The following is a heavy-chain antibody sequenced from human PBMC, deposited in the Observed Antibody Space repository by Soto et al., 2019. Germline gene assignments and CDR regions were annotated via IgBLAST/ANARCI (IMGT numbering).Heavy chain of an antibody. V-gene: IGHV4-59*01. Sequence: SDTLSLTCTISCCSIIFYYWSWVRQPPGHELEWIVYIYASGSPYYNPSLRSRVTISADTSKNQISLKLTSPTAADTAVYYCARGVGSSPPRYWGRGTLVTVSS. D-gene: IGHD1-26*01. CDR1: CCSIIFYY. J-gene: IGHJ4*02. CDR2: IYASGSP. CDR3: ARGVGSSPPRY.